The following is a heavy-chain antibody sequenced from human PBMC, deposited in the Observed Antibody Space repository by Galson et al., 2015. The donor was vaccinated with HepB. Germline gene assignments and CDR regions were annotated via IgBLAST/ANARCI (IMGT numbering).Heavy chain of an antibody. CDR3: ARDCGGDCPANWFDP. D-gene: IGHD2-21*01. CDR1: GDSVSNDCAA. CDR2: TYYRSKWHN. V-gene: IGHV6-1*01. J-gene: IGHJ5*02. Sequence: CAISGDSVSNDCAAWDWIRQSPSRGLEWLGRTYYRSKWHNDYELSVRSRITISPDTSKNQFSLQLKSVTPEDTAVYYCARDCGGDCPANWFDPWGQGTLGSVTS.